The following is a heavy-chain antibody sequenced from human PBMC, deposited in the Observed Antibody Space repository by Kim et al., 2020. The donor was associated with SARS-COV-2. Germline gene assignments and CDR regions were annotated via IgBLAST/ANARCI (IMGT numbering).Heavy chain of an antibody. V-gene: IGHV3-30*18. D-gene: IGHD3-10*01. CDR1: GFTFSSYG. CDR2: ISYDGSNK. J-gene: IGHJ4*02. CDR3: AKGSRAFTPFITMVRGVIWGTLDS. Sequence: GGSLRLSCAASGFTFSSYGMHWVRQAPGKGLEWVAVISYDGSNKYYADSVKGRFTISRDNSKNTLYLQMNSLRAEDTAVYYCAKGSRAFTPFITMVRGVIWGTLDSWGQRTLVTVSS.